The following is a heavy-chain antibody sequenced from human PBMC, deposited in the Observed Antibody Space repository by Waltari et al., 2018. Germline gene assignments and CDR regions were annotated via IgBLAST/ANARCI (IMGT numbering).Heavy chain of an antibody. D-gene: IGHD1-1*01. CDR2: ISSSSSYI. J-gene: IGHJ4*02. V-gene: IGHV3-21*01. Sequence: VSSISSSSSYIYYADSVKGRFTISRDNAKNSLYLQMNSLRAEDTAVYYCARSTTGTTPRVNDYWGQGTLVTVSS. CDR3: ARSTTGTTPRVNDY.